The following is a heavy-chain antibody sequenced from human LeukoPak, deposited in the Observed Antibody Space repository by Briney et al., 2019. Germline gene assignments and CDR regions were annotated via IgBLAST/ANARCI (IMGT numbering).Heavy chain of an antibody. CDR3: ARRFFWSGYYAY. D-gene: IGHD3-3*01. J-gene: IGHJ4*02. CDR2: IYYSGST. V-gene: IGHV4-59*01. CDR1: GGSISSYY. Sequence: SSETLSLTCTVSGGSISSYYWSWIRQPPGKGLEWIGYIYYSGSTNYNPSLKSRVTISVDTSKNQFSLKLSSVTAADTAVYYCARRFFWSGYYAYWGQGTLVTVSS.